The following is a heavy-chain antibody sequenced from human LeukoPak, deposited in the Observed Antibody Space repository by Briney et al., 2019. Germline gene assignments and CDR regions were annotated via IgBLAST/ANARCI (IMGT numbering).Heavy chain of an antibody. CDR2: IYYSGST. CDR3: ARDRTNWFDP. Sequence: SQTLSLTCTVPGGSISSGGYYWSWIRQHPGKGLEWIGYIYYSGSTYYNPSLKSRVTISVDTSKNQFSLKLSSVTAADTAVYYCARDRTNWFDPWGQGTLVTVSS. V-gene: IGHV4-31*03. J-gene: IGHJ5*02. D-gene: IGHD1/OR15-1a*01. CDR1: GGSISSGGYY.